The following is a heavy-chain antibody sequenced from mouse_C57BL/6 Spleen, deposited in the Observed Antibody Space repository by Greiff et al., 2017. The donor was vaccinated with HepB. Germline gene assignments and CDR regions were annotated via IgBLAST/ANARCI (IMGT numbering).Heavy chain of an antibody. Sequence: QVQLQQSGAELARPGASVKLSCKASGYTFTSYGISWVKQRTGQGLEWIGEIYPGSGNTYYNEKFKGKATLTADKSSSTAYMELRSLTSEDSAVYFCARYGGYGNTWFAYWGQGTLVTVSA. CDR1: GYTFTSYG. D-gene: IGHD2-1*01. J-gene: IGHJ3*01. V-gene: IGHV1-81*01. CDR2: IYPGSGNT. CDR3: ARYGGYGNTWFAY.